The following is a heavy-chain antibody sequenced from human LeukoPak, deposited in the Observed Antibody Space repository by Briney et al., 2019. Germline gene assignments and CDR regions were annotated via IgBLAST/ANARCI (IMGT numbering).Heavy chain of an antibody. CDR3: ARDWGFGVRGVIINPPDY. Sequence: ASVKVSCKTSGYTFTGYYMHWVRQAPGQGLEWMGIINPSGGSTSYAQKFQGRVTMTRDTSTSTVYMELSSLRSEDTAVYYCARDWGFGVRGVIINPPDYWGQGTLVTVSS. CDR1: GYTFTGYY. D-gene: IGHD3-10*01. CDR2: INPSGGST. J-gene: IGHJ4*02. V-gene: IGHV1-46*01.